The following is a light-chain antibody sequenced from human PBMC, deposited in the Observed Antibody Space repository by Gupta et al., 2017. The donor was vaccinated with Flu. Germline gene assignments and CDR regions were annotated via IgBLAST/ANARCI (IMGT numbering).Light chain of an antibody. J-gene: IGLJ3*02. V-gene: IGLV8-61*01. CDR3: VLYMGSGMWV. CDR2: STN. CDR1: SGSVSTSYY. Sequence: QTVVTQEPSFSVSPGGTVTLTCGLSSGSVSTSYYPSWYQQTPGQAPRTLIYSTNTRSSGVPDRFYGSILGNKATLTITGAQADDESDYYCVLYMGSGMWVFGGGTKLTAL.